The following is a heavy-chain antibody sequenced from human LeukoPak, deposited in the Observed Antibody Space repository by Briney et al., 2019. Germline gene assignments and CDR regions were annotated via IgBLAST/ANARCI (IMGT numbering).Heavy chain of an antibody. Sequence: GESLKISCKGSGYSFTSYWIGWVRQMPGKGLEWMGIIYPGDSDTRYSTSFQGQVTISADKSISTAYLQWSSLKASDTAMYYCARRLYSSSTISATYYFDYWGQGTLVTVSS. D-gene: IGHD6-6*01. J-gene: IGHJ4*02. CDR2: IYPGDSDT. CDR3: ARRLYSSSTISATYYFDY. V-gene: IGHV5-51*01. CDR1: GYSFTSYW.